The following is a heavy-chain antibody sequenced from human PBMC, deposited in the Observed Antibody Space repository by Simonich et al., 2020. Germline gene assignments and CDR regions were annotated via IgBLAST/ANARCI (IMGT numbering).Heavy chain of an antibody. J-gene: IGHJ3*02. CDR1: VGSFSGFY. Sequence: QVQLQQWGAGLLKPSETLSLTCAVYVGSFSGFYLSLIRQPPGKGLEWIGAINHSGSTNYNPSLKSRVTISVDTSKNQFSLKLSSVTAADTAVYYCARGKGWKNAFDIWGQGTMVTVSS. CDR3: ARGKGWKNAFDI. CDR2: INHSGST. D-gene: IGHD1-1*01. V-gene: IGHV4-34*01.